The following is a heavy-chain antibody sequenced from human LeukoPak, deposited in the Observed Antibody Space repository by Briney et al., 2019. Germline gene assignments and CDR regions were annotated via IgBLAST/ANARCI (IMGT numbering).Heavy chain of an antibody. J-gene: IGHJ6*02. Sequence: GGSLRLACAAPGFTVSANYMTWVRQAPRKGLEWVSLIYSGGITYYADSVKGRFTISRDNSMNTVYLQMNSLRAEDTALYYCARVGLCSSGTCTAGLDVWGQGTTVTVSS. CDR2: IYSGGIT. CDR1: GFTVSANY. CDR3: ARVGLCSSGTCTAGLDV. V-gene: IGHV3-66*01. D-gene: IGHD3-10*02.